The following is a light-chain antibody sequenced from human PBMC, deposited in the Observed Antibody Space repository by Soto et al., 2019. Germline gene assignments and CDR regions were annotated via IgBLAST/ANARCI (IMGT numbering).Light chain of an antibody. CDR1: ESVSSSF. CDR3: QQYGTSPDT. V-gene: IGKV3-20*01. J-gene: IGKJ2*01. Sequence: EIVLAQSPGTLSLSPGERATLSCRASESVSSSFLAWYQQKPGQAPRLLIYAASSRATGIPDRFSGSGSGTDFILTISRLEPEDFAVYYCQQYGTSPDTFGQGTKLEIK. CDR2: AAS.